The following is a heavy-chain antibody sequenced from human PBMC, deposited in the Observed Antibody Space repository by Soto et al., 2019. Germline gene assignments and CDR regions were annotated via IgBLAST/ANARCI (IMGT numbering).Heavy chain of an antibody. Sequence: QVQLQASGPGLVKPSETLSLTCTVSGGSVSSGSYFWSWVRQPPGKGLELIGYVSSSGNTNYNPSFKSRVTISLDTSKNQFSLNLRSVTAADTAVYYCARAQPFDSWGQGILVTVSS. CDR1: GGSVSSGSYF. D-gene: IGHD2-2*01. V-gene: IGHV4-61*01. CDR3: ARAQPFDS. J-gene: IGHJ4*02. CDR2: VSSSGNT.